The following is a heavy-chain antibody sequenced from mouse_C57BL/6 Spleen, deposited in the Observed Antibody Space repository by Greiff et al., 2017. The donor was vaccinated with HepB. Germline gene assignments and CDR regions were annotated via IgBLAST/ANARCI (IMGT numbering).Heavy chain of an antibody. CDR1: GYTFTSYW. CDR3: ARLVAYYSNYDAMDY. D-gene: IGHD2-5*01. J-gene: IGHJ4*01. Sequence: QVHVKQPGAELVKPGASVKLSCKASGYTFTSYWMHWVKQRPGQGLEWIGMIHPNSGSTNYNEKFKSKATLTVDKSSSTAYMQLSSLTSEDSAVYYCARLVAYYSNYDAMDYWGQGTSVTVSS. V-gene: IGHV1-64*01. CDR2: IHPNSGST.